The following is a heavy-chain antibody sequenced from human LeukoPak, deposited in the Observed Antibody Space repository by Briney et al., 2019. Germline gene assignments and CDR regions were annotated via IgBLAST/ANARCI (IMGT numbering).Heavy chain of an antibody. CDR2: IWFDGSKE. CDR1: GFTFTTYG. J-gene: IGHJ6*02. D-gene: IGHD6-19*01. V-gene: IGHV3-33*01. CDR3: ARDGPGVVAGRNYHSAMDV. Sequence: GGSLRLSCAASGFTFTTYGFHWVRQAPGKGLEWVAVIWFDGSKEYYGDSVKGRFTISRDNSQNTLSLQMNSLRVEDTAVYYCARDGPGVVAGRNYHSAMDVWGHGTTVTVSS.